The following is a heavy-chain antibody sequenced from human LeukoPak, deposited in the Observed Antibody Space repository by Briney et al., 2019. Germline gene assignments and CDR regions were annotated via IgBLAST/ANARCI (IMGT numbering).Heavy chain of an antibody. CDR1: GFMFSSYS. V-gene: IGHV3-48*04. CDR2: ISHTGSTI. D-gene: IGHD3-10*01. J-gene: IGHJ6*02. Sequence: GGSLRLSCAASGFMFSSYSMNWVRQAPGKGLEWVSYISHTGSTISYADSVKGRFTISRDNARNSLHLQMNSLRAEDTAVYYCAIPPLSGTGSSRPLAEMDVWGQGTTVTVSS. CDR3: AIPPLSGTGSSRPLAEMDV.